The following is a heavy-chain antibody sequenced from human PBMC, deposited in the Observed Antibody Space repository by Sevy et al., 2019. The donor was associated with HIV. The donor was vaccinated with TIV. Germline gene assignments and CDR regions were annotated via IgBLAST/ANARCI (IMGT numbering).Heavy chain of an antibody. V-gene: IGHV3-30*04. CDR1: EFMFSSYA. J-gene: IGHJ4*01. CDR2: ISHDGTNK. D-gene: IGHD3-10*01. Sequence: GGSLRLSCAASEFMFSSYAMHWVRQGPGKGLEWVAIISHDGTNKSYADSVEGRFTVSRDNSRNTLYLHMNSLRAEDTAVYYCASFPITMVRGIRDYWGHGTLVTVS. CDR3: ASFPITMVRGIRDY.